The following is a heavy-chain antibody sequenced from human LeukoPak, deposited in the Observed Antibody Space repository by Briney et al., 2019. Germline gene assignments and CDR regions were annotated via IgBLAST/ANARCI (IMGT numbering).Heavy chain of an antibody. D-gene: IGHD3-10*01. Sequence: GGSLRLSCAASGFTFSSSAMTWVRQAPGKGLEWDSGISADGGRTYYADSVKGRFTISRDNPKNTLYLQMNSLRAEDTAVYYCAKGGTILGVIRCFDNWGQGTLVTVSS. CDR3: AKGGTILGVIRCFDN. J-gene: IGHJ4*02. CDR1: GFTFSSSA. CDR2: ISADGGRT. V-gene: IGHV3-23*01.